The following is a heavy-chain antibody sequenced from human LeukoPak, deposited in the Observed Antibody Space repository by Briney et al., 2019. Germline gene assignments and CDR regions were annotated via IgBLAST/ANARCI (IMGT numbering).Heavy chain of an antibody. J-gene: IGHJ3*02. D-gene: IGHD4-17*01. CDR1: LGSISSSSYY. CDR2: IYYSGST. CDR3: ASLLTYGDYLIDI. V-gene: IGHV4-39*01. Sequence: PSETLSLTCMVSLGSISSSSYYWGWIRQPPGKGLEWIGRIYYSGSTYYNPSLKSRVTISVDTSKNQFSLKLSSVTAADTAVYYFASLLTYGDYLIDISGQGTMVTVSS.